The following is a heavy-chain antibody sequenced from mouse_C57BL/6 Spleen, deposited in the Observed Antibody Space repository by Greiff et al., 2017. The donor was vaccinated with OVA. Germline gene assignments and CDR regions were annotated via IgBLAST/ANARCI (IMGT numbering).Heavy chain of an antibody. CDR2: INPSSGYT. D-gene: IGHD1-1*01. CDR3: ARYYYGSRDYFDY. CDR1: GYTFTSYW. V-gene: IGHV1-7*01. Sequence: VQLVESGAELAKPGASVKLSCKASGYTFTSYWMHWVKQRPGQGLEWIGYINPSSGYTKYNQKFKDKATLTADKSSSTAYMQLSSLTYEDSAVYYCARYYYGSRDYFDYWGQGTTLTVSS. J-gene: IGHJ2*01.